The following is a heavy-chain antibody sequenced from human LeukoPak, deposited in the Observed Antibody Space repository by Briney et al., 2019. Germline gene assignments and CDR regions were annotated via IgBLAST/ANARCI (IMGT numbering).Heavy chain of an antibody. V-gene: IGHV4-38-2*01. J-gene: IGHJ4*02. Sequence: PSETLSLTCAVSGYSISSGYYWGWIRQPPGKGLEWIGNIYHSGNTYYNPSLKSRVTISVDTSTNHFSLKLTSVTAADTAVYYCARRGTYGDYVDYWGQGTLVTVPS. CDR3: ARRGTYGDYVDY. CDR2: IYHSGNT. CDR1: GYSISSGYY. D-gene: IGHD4-17*01.